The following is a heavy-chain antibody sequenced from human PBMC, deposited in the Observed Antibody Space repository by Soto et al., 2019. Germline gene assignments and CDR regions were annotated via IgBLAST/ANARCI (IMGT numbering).Heavy chain of an antibody. V-gene: IGHV1-8*01. J-gene: IGHJ5*02. CDR1: GFTLITSD. D-gene: IGHD5-12*01. CDR2: RNPTNGNA. CDR3: ASRKERSGPYDLDR. Sequence: ASVKVSCKASGFTLITSDSSWVRKAAGQGLEWMGWRNPTNGNAGFAQTFRGRINMTRSTSLRTAYLELRSLRSDDSAVYFCASRKERSGPYDLDRWGQGTQVT.